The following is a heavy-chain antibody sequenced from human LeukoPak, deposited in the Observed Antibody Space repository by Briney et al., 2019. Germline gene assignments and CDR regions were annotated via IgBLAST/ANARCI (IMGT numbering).Heavy chain of an antibody. CDR2: ISTYNGNT. D-gene: IGHD1-26*01. CDR3: ARWGGATTPFDY. J-gene: IGHJ4*02. V-gene: IGHV1-18*01. CDR1: GYTFTSYG. Sequence: GASVKVSCKASGYTFTSYGISWELQAPGQGLAWVGWISTYNGNTNYGQTLQGRVTMTTDTSTSTAYMELRSLTSDDTAVYYCARWGGATTPFDYWGQGTLVTVSS.